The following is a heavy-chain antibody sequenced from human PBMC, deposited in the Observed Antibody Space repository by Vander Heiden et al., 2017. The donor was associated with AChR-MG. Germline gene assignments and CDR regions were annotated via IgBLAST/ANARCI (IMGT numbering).Heavy chain of an antibody. J-gene: IGHJ3*02. CDR3: AKDAGDAYESSPGPAFDI. D-gene: IGHD3-22*01. CDR2: GAGSVVGA. CDR1: GFTLRSSA. V-gene: IGHV3-23*01. Sequence: EVQLLETGGGLGEPGGPLRLSCAASGFTLRSSARSWVGQCQGRGLRWVSTGAGSVVGAYDEESGKVRFTVSRENSKNKLYQQVNSLRAEEMGVYYCAKDAGDAYESSPGPAFDIWGQGGMGTVSS.